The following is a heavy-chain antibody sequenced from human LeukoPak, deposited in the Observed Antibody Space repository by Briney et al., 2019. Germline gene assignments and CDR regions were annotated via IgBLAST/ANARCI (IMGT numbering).Heavy chain of an antibody. Sequence: RSLRLSCSVSGYTFSSHCMEWLRQAPGKGLEWGAVIWYDGSKMYYSDSLKGRFTISRDNSKNILFLEMNSLRAEDTAVYYCARHYSSGWFDYWGQGTLVTVSS. CDR2: IWYDGSKM. V-gene: IGHV3-33*01. CDR1: GYTFSSHC. D-gene: IGHD6-19*01. CDR3: ARHYSSGWFDY. J-gene: IGHJ4*02.